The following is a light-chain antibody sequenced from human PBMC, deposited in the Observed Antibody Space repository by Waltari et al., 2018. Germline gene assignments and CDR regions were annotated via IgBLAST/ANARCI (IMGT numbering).Light chain of an antibody. CDR1: SSDIGAYNY. V-gene: IGLV2-11*01. CDR3: SSYAGSYTLRL. J-gene: IGLJ1*01. Sequence: QSALNQPRSVSRSPGQSVTISCTGTSSDIGAYNYFSRYQQHPGKVPKLIRYDVPKRPSGCLVRFSGSKSGNTASLTISGLQAEDEADYYCSSYAGSYTLRLFGTGTKVTVL. CDR2: DVP.